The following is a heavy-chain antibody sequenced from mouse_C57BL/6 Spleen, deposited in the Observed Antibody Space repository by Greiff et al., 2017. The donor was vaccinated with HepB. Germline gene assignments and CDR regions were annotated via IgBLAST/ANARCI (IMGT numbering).Heavy chain of an antibody. V-gene: IGHV5-4*03. CDR3: ARAPYSAWFAY. Sequence: EVKLVESGGGLVKPGGSLKLSCAASGFTFSSYAMSWVRQTPEKRLEWVATISDGGSYTYYPDNVKGRFTISRDNAKNNLYLQMSHLKSEDTAMYYCARAPYSAWFAYWGQGTLVTVSA. CDR1: GFTFSSYA. J-gene: IGHJ3*01. D-gene: IGHD1-1*01. CDR2: ISDGGSYT.